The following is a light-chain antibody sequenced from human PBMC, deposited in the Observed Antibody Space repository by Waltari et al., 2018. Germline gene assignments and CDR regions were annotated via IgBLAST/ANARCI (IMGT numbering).Light chain of an antibody. J-gene: IGKJ1*01. V-gene: IGKV3-20*01. CDR1: QSVSRS. CDR3: QHYVRLPAT. CDR2: GAS. Sequence: IVLTQSPGTLSLSPGDRATLSCRASQSVSRSLAWYQQKPGQAPKLLIYGASTRATGIPDRFTGSGPGTDFSLTISSLEPEDFAIYFCQHYVRLPATFGQGTKVEIK.